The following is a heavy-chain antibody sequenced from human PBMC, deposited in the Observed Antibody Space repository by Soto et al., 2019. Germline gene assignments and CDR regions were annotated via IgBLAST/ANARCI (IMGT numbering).Heavy chain of an antibody. D-gene: IGHD2-21*01. J-gene: IGHJ4*02. CDR2: IYHSGST. CDR1: GGSISSSSYY. CDR3: ASGDRNSLEY. Sequence: PSETLSLTCTVCGGSISSSSYYWGWIRQPPGKGLEWIGNIYHSGSTYYNPSLKSRVTISVDTSKNQFSLKLSSVTAADTAVYYCASGDRNSLEYWGQGTLLTVSS. V-gene: IGHV4-39*01.